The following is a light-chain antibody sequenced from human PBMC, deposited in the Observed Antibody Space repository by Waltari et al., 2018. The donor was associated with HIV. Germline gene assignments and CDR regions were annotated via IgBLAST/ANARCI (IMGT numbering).Light chain of an antibody. CDR3: SSYTSNITRV. CDR2: DVS. J-gene: IGLJ3*02. V-gene: IGLV2-14*03. CDR1: SSDVGGYNY. Sequence: QSALTQPASVSGSPGQSLTISCTGTSSDVGGYNYVSWYQQHPGKAPKLMIYDVSNRTSGVSNRFSGSKSGNTASLTISGLQAEDEADYYCSSYTSNITRVFGGGTKLTVL.